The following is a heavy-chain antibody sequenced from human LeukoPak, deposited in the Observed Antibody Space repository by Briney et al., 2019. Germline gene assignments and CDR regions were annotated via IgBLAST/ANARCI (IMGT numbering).Heavy chain of an antibody. D-gene: IGHD3-10*01. J-gene: IGHJ5*02. CDR2: IYSGGST. Sequence: PGGSLRLSCAASGFTVSSNYMSWVRQAPGKGLEWVSVIYSGGSTYYADSVKGRFTISRDNSKNTLYLQMNSLRAEDTAVYYCAKDRPDRYGSGRHWFDPWGQGTLVTVSS. V-gene: IGHV3-53*01. CDR3: AKDRPDRYGSGRHWFDP. CDR1: GFTVSSNY.